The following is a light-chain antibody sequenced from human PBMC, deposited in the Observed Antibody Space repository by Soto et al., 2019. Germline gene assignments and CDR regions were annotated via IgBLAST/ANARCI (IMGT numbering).Light chain of an antibody. CDR2: HAS. J-gene: IGKJ5*01. CDR3: QRYYNAPFT. V-gene: IGKV1D-13*01. CDR1: QGISSA. Sequence: IEMTQSPDSLSASVGDRVTITCRASQGISSALAWYQQKPGKAPKLLISHASSLESGVPSRFSGSGSGTDFTLTISSLQPEDFATYYCQRYYNAPFTFGGGTRLEIK.